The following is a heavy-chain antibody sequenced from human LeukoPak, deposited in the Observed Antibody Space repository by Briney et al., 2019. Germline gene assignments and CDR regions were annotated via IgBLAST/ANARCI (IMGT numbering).Heavy chain of an antibody. D-gene: IGHD6-19*01. J-gene: IGHJ4*02. Sequence: SETLSLTCAVYGGSFSGYYWSWIRQPLGKGLEWIGEINHSGSTNYNPSLKSRVTISVDTSKNQFSLKLSSVTAADTAVYYCAGNYSSGFDYWGQGTLVTVSS. CDR2: INHSGST. CDR1: GGSFSGYY. V-gene: IGHV4-34*01. CDR3: AGNYSSGFDY.